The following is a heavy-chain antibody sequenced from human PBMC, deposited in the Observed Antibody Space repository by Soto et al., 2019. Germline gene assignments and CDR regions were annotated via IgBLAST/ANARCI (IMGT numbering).Heavy chain of an antibody. V-gene: IGHV4-59*01. J-gene: IGHJ6*02. CDR2: IYYSGST. CDR3: ARDNVRGIAARPGYYYYYGMDV. CDR1: GGSISSYY. D-gene: IGHD6-6*01. Sequence: PSETLSLTCTVSGGSISSYYWRWIRQPPGKGLEWIGYIYYSGSTNYNPSLKSRVTISVDTSKNQFSLKLSSVTAADTAVYYCARDNVRGIAARPGYYYYYGMDVWGQGTTVTVSS.